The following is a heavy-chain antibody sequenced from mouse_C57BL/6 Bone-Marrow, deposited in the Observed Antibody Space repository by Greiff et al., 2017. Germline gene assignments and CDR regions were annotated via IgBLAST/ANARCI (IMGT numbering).Heavy chain of an antibody. CDR2: IDPENGDT. J-gene: IGHJ2*01. Sequence: EVMLVASGAELVRPGASVKLSCTASGFNIKDDYMHWVKQRPEQGLEWIGWIDPENGDTEYASKFQGKATITADTSSNTPYLQLSSLTSEDTAVYYCTTGSSDSYYFYFWGQGTTLTVSS. CDR1: GFNIKDDY. D-gene: IGHD1-1*01. V-gene: IGHV14-4*01. CDR3: TTGSSDSYYFYF.